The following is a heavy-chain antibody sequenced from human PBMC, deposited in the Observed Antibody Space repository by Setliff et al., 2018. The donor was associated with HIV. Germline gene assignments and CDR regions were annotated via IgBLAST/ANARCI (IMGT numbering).Heavy chain of an antibody. CDR3: ARDRYSGSSTDY. Sequence: PGGSLRLSCAASGFTFSSYSMNWVRQAPGKGLEWVSPISSGSAYNADSMKGRFTLSRDNVKNSLYLQMNSLRAEDTAVYYCARDRYSGSSTDYWGQGTLVTVSS. CDR1: GFTFSSYS. V-gene: IGHV3-21*01. J-gene: IGHJ4*02. D-gene: IGHD1-26*01. CDR2: ISSGSA.